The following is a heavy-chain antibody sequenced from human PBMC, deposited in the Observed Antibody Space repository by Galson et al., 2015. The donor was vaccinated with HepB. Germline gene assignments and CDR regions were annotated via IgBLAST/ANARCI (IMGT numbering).Heavy chain of an antibody. V-gene: IGHV4-31*03. CDR1: GGSISSGGYY. CDR3: ARVGYGDHYYYYYMDV. Sequence: TLSLTCTVSGGSISSGGYYWSWIRQHPGKGLEWIGYIYYSGSTYYNPSLKSRVTISVDTSKNQFSLKLSSVTAADTAVYYCARVGYGDHYYYYYMDVWGKGTTVTVSS. D-gene: IGHD4-17*01. J-gene: IGHJ6*03. CDR2: IYYSGST.